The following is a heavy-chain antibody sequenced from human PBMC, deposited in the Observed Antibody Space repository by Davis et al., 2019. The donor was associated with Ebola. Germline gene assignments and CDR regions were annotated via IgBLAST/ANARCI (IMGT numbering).Heavy chain of an antibody. D-gene: IGHD3-10*01. CDR1: GFTFSSYS. V-gene: IGHV3-21*04. CDR2: VNSAGTYT. Sequence: PGGSLRLSCAASGFTFSSYSMNWVRQAPGKGLEWVSAVNSAGTYTYYADSVKGRFTISRDTSTVYLQMNYLRVEDTAVYYCARIEAYGAGNYFQYWGQGTLVTVSS. J-gene: IGHJ4*02. CDR3: ARIEAYGAGNYFQY.